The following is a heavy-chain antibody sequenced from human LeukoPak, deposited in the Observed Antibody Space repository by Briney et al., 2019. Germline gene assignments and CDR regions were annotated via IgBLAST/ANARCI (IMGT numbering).Heavy chain of an antibody. Sequence: GASVKVSCKASGYTFTSYGISWVRQAPGQGLEWMGWISAYNGNTNYAQNLQGRVTMTTDTSTGTAYLELRSLRSDDTAVYYCARLPLYPPGSTSGYYYFDYWGQGTLVTVSS. CDR1: GYTFTSYG. CDR2: ISAYNGNT. V-gene: IGHV1-18*01. D-gene: IGHD3-22*01. CDR3: ARLPLYPPGSTSGYYYFDY. J-gene: IGHJ4*02.